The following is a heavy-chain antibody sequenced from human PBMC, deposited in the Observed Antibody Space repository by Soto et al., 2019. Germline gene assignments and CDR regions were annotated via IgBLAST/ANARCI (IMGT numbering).Heavy chain of an antibody. V-gene: IGHV1-18*01. J-gene: IGHJ6*03. CDR2: ISTYNGNT. CDR1: GYTFTNYG. CDR3: ARTTVTASYYYMDV. Sequence: QVQLVQSGAEVKQPGASVKVSCKASGYTFTNYGFTWVRQAPGQGLEWLGWISTYNGNTKYAQKVQGRLTLTTDTSPSTANMELTRLRSDETALYYCARTTVTASYYYMDVWGKGSTVTVSS. D-gene: IGHD4-17*01.